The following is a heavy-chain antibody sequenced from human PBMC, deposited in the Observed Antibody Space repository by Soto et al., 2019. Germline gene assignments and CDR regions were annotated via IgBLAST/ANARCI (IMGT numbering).Heavy chain of an antibody. D-gene: IGHD1-26*01. V-gene: IGHV3-30-3*01. CDR3: ARDVYSGSYGAFDI. J-gene: IGHJ3*02. CDR2: ISYDGSNK. Sequence: GGSLRLSCAASGFTFSSYAMHWVRQAPGKGLEWVAVISYDGSNKYYADSVKGRFTISRDNSKNTLYLQMNSLRAEDTAVYYCARDVYSGSYGAFDIWGQGTMVTVSS. CDR1: GFTFSSYA.